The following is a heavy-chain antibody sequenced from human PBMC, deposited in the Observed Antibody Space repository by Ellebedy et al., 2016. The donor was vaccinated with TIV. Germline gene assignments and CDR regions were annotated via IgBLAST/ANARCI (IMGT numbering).Heavy chain of an antibody. CDR2: ISSDGDST. CDR1: GFTFSSYG. Sequence: GESLKISCSASGFTFSSYGMHWVRQAPGKGLEYVSTISSDGDSTHYADSVKGRFTISRDNSKNTLWLQMSSLRAEDTAVYYCVKNPSLGRRVGWYFDLWGRGTLVTVSS. J-gene: IGHJ2*01. D-gene: IGHD7-27*01. V-gene: IGHV3-64D*06. CDR3: VKNPSLGRRVGWYFDL.